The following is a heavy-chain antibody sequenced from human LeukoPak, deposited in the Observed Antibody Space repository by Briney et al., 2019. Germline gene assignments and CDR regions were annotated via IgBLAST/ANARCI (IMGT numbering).Heavy chain of an antibody. J-gene: IGHJ4*02. D-gene: IGHD6-13*01. CDR3: ARDRDSSSWSSRRVGDYFDY. CDR2: ISYDGSNQ. Sequence: GGSLRLSCAASGFTFSSYGIHWVRQAPGKGLDWVAVISYDGSNQYFADSVKGRFTISRDNSKNTLYLQMNSLIPEDTAVYYCARDRDSSSWSSRRVGDYFDYWGQGTLVTVSS. CDR1: GFTFSSYG. V-gene: IGHV3-30*03.